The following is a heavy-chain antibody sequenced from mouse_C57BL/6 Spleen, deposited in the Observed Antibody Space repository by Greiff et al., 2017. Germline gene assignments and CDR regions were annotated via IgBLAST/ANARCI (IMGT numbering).Heavy chain of an antibody. Sequence: VQLQQSGPELVKPGASVKISCKASGYSFTGYYMNWVKQSPEKSLEWIGEINPSTGGTTYNQKFKAKATLTVDKSSSTAYMQLKSLTSEDSAVYYCASRIYDGYQAFAYWGQGTLVTVSA. CDR2: INPSTGGT. CDR1: GYSFTGYY. J-gene: IGHJ3*01. CDR3: ASRIYDGYQAFAY. D-gene: IGHD2-3*01. V-gene: IGHV1-42*01.